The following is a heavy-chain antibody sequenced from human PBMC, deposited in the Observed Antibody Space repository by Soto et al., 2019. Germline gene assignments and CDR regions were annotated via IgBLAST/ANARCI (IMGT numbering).Heavy chain of an antibody. J-gene: IGHJ4*02. CDR3: TARPPPRRYCSGGSCYSDFYFDY. V-gene: IGHV3-15*01. CDR1: GFTFSNAW. Sequence: EVQLVESGGGLVKPGGSLRLSCAASGFTFSNAWMSWVRQAPGKGLEWVGRIKSRTDGGTTDYAAPVKGRFTISRDDSKNTLYLQMNSLKTEDTAVYYCTARPPPRRYCSGGSCYSDFYFDYWGQGTLVTVSS. CDR2: IKSRTDGGTT. D-gene: IGHD2-15*01.